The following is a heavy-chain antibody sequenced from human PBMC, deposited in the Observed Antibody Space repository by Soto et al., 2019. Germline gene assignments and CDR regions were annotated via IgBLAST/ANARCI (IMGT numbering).Heavy chain of an antibody. V-gene: IGHV4-34*01. J-gene: IGHJ5*02. D-gene: IGHD1-7*01. CDR1: GGSLGGYY. CDR2: VSHVDSN. CDR3: ARAYLTGTTPPYNWFDR. Sequence: QVQLLQWGTGALKPSETLSLTCTVHGGSLGGYYWNWIRQSPGKALEWIGEVSHVDSNNYNPSLKGRATISLDTPKNQFSLKLTSMTAADTAVYYCARAYLTGTTPPYNWFDRWGQGTLVTVSS.